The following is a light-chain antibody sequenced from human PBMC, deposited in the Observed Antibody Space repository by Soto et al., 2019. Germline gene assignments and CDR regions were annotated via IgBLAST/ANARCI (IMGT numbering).Light chain of an antibody. Sequence: QSVLTQPAAESGSPGQSITISCTGTSSDIGSYNLVSWYRQNPGKAPKLIIYEVTERPSGVSNRFSGSKSGNTASLTISGLQAEDEADYYCCSYAGSPTFRYVFGAGTKVTVL. CDR2: EVT. J-gene: IGLJ1*01. CDR1: SSDIGSYNL. V-gene: IGLV2-23*02. CDR3: CSYAGSPTFRYV.